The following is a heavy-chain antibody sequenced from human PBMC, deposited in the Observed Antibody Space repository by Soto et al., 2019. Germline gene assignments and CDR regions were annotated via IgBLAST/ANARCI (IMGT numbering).Heavy chain of an antibody. J-gene: IGHJ6*02. CDR3: ARDGYYDFWSGYLYGMDV. Sequence: GGSLRLSCAASGFTFSSYGMHWVRQAPGKGLEWVAVIWYDGSNKYYADSVKGRFTISRDNSKNTLYLQMNSLRAEDTAVYYCARDGYYDFWSGYLYGMDVWGQGTTVTVSS. V-gene: IGHV3-33*01. CDR2: IWYDGSNK. CDR1: GFTFSSYG. D-gene: IGHD3-3*01.